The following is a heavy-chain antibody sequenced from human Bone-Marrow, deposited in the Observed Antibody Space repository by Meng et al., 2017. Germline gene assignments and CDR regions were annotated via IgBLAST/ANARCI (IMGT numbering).Heavy chain of an antibody. Sequence: GGSLRLSCAASGFTFSSYWMSWVRQAPGKGLEWVANIKQDGSEKYYVDSVKGRFTISRDNAKNSLYLQMNSLRAEDTAVYYCARGSAGYYYYYYYYGMDVWGQGTTVTGAS. CDR1: GFTFSSYW. D-gene: IGHD3-9*01. J-gene: IGHJ6*02. V-gene: IGHV3-7*01. CDR3: ARGSAGYYYYYYYYGMDV. CDR2: IKQDGSEK.